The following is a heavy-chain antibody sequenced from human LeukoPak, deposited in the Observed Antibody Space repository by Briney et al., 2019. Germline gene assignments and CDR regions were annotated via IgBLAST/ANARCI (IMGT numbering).Heavy chain of an antibody. CDR2: IYYTGST. CDR3: ARSLRYFVANDAFDI. V-gene: IGHV4-59*01. CDR1: GGSISSYY. J-gene: IGHJ3*02. D-gene: IGHD3-9*01. Sequence: PSETLSLTRTVSGGSISSYYWNWIRQPPGKGLEFIGYIYYTGSTNYNPSLMSRVTISVDTSKNQFSLKLSSVTAADTAMYYCARSLRYFVANDAFDIWGQGTMVTVSS.